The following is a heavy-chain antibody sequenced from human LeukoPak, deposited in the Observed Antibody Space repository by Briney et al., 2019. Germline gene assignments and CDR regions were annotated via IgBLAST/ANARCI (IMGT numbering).Heavy chain of an antibody. V-gene: IGHV3-23*01. CDR1: GFTFSSSA. CDR2: ISNNGGYT. Sequence: GGSLRLSCAASGFTFSSSAMSWVRQAPGKGLEWVSAISNNGGYTYYADSVRGRFTISRDNSKNTLYLQMNSLRAEDTAVYYCVRVISMTIDYWGQGTLVTVSS. J-gene: IGHJ4*02. CDR3: VRVISMTIDY.